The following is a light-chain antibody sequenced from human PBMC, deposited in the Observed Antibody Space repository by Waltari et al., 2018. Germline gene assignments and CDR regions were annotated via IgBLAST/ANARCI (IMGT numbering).Light chain of an antibody. CDR2: WAS. CDR1: QSVLYSSNNKNY. J-gene: IGKJ1*01. Sequence: DIVMTQSPDSLAVFLGEGATIHCKSSQSVLYSSNNKNYLAWYQQKPGQPPKLLIYWASTRESGVPDRFSGSGSGTDFTLTISSLQAEDVAVYYCQQYYSTPPWTFGQGTKVEIK. V-gene: IGKV4-1*01. CDR3: QQYYSTPPWT.